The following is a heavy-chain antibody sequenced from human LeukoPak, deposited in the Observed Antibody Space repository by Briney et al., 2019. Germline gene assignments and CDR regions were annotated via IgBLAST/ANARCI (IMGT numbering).Heavy chain of an antibody. CDR2: ISYDGSDK. CDR3: ARRTRGSSGGYFDY. V-gene: IGHV3-30*04. Sequence: GRSLRLSCAASGFTFSIYAMHWVRQAPGKGLEWVAVISYDGSDKYYADSVKGRFTISRDNSKNTLYLQMNSLRTEDTAVYYCARRTRGSSGGYFDYWGQGTLVAVYS. D-gene: IGHD1-26*01. J-gene: IGHJ4*02. CDR1: GFTFSIYA.